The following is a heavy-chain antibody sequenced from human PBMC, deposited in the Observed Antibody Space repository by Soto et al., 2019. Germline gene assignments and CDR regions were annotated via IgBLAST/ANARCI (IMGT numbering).Heavy chain of an antibody. D-gene: IGHD3-10*01. J-gene: IGHJ6*02. V-gene: IGHV3-7*05. Sequence: PGGSLRLSCAASGFSFSSYWMSWVRQAPGKGLEWVANIKQDGSEKYYVDSVKGRFTISRDNAKNSLYLQMNSLRAEDTAVYYCARDYYGSGYYYYYGMDVWGQGTTVSVTS. CDR3: ARDYYGSGYYYYYGMDV. CDR1: GFSFSSYW. CDR2: IKQDGSEK.